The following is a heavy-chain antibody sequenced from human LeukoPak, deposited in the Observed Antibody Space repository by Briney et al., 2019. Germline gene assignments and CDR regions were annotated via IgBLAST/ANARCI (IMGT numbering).Heavy chain of an antibody. V-gene: IGHV3-53*01. Sequence: GGSLRLSCAASGFTVSNNYMSWVRQVSGKGLEWVSVIYSGGSIYYADSVKGRFTISRDKSKNTLYLEMNSLRAEDTAVYYCARVIGRHEVGLMDYWGQGTLVTVSS. CDR1: GFTVSNNY. D-gene: IGHD3-16*01. CDR2: IYSGGSI. J-gene: IGHJ4*02. CDR3: ARVIGRHEVGLMDY.